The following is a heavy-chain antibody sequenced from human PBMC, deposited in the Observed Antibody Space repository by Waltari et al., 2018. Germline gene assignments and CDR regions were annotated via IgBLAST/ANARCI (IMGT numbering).Heavy chain of an antibody. D-gene: IGHD3-3*01. CDR1: GYSISSGYY. V-gene: IGHV4-38-2*02. CDR3: ARGYYDFWSGYFDY. CDR2: IYHSGST. J-gene: IGHJ4*02. Sequence: QVQLQESGPGLVKPSETLSLTCTVSGYSISSGYYWGWIRQPPGKGLEWIGSIYHSGSTYYNPSLKSRVTISVDTSKNQFSQKLSSVTAADTAVYYCARGYYDFWSGYFDYWGQGTLVTVSS.